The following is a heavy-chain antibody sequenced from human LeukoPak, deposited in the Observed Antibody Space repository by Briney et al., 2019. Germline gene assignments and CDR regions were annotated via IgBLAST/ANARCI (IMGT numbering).Heavy chain of an antibody. CDR1: GITFSNYG. Sequence: PGGSLRLSCVASGITFSNYGMHWVRQAPGKGLEWVAVIWYDGSKEYYADSVKGRFTISRDNSRNTVFLQMTSLRAEDTALYYCAGAPDYGKFDRWGQGTLVTVSS. CDR3: AGAPDYGKFDR. CDR2: IWYDGSKE. J-gene: IGHJ4*02. D-gene: IGHD4-17*01. V-gene: IGHV3-33*01.